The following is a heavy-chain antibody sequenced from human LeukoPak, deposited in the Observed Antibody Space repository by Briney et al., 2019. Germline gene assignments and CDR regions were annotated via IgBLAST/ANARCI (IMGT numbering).Heavy chain of an antibody. J-gene: IGHJ5*02. Sequence: SETLSLTCTVSAGSISSNSYYWGWIRQPPGKGLEWIGSIHYGGSIYCNPSLKSRVTISVDTSKNQFSLQLNSVTPEDTAVYYCARVVSSGFFRFDPWGQGTLVTVSS. CDR1: AGSISSNSYY. V-gene: IGHV4-39*07. CDR2: IHYGGSI. CDR3: ARVVSSGFFRFDP. D-gene: IGHD6-19*01.